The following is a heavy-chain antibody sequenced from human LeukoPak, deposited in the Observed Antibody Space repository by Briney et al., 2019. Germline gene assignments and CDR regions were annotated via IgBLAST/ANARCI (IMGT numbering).Heavy chain of an antibody. Sequence: GGSLRLSCAASGFTFSSYSMNWVRQAPGKGLEWVSSISSSSSYIYYADSVKGRFTISRDNAKNSLYLQMNSLRAEDTAVYYCANVGSGWYIDAFDIWGQGTMVTVSS. D-gene: IGHD6-19*01. J-gene: IGHJ3*02. CDR3: ANVGSGWYIDAFDI. CDR1: GFTFSSYS. V-gene: IGHV3-21*04. CDR2: ISSSSSYI.